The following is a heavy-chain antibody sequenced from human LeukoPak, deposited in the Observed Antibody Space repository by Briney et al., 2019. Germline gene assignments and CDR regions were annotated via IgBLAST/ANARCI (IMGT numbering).Heavy chain of an antibody. D-gene: IGHD3-9*01. Sequence: SETLSLTCTVSGGSISSGSYYWSWIRQPAGKGLEWIGRIYTSGSTNYNPSLKSRVTISVDTSKNQFSLKLSSVTAADTAVYYCARGGSYYDILTGYYIDYWGQGTLVTVSS. CDR3: ARGGSYYDILTGYYIDY. CDR1: GGSISSGSYY. J-gene: IGHJ4*02. V-gene: IGHV4-61*02. CDR2: IYTSGST.